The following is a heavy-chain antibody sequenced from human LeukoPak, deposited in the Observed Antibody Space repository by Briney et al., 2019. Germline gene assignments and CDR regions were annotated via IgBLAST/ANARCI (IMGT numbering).Heavy chain of an antibody. J-gene: IGHJ4*02. CDR1: GGTFSSYA. V-gene: IGHV1-69*13. CDR3: AREGGSYAYYFDY. Sequence: SVKVSCKAPGGTFSSYAISWVRQAPGQGLEWMGGIIPIFGTANYAQKFQGRVTITADESTSTAYMELSSLRSEDTAVYYCAREGGSYAYYFDYWGQRTLVTVSS. CDR2: IIPIFGTA. D-gene: IGHD1-26*01.